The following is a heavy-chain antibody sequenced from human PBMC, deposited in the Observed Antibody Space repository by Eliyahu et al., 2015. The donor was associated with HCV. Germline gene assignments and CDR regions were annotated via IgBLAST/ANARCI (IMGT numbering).Heavy chain of an antibody. CDR2: IYSGGXT. Sequence: EVQLVESGGGLVQPGGSLRLSCAAXGFTVSSNYMXWVRQAPGKGLEWVSVIYSGGXTYYADSVKGRFTISRDNSKNTLYLQMNSLRAEDTAVYYCARVGMGQTFPESDCWGQGTLVTVSS. CDR3: ARVGMGQTFPESDC. CDR1: GFTVSSNY. D-gene: IGHD5-24*01. J-gene: IGHJ4*02. V-gene: IGHV3-66*01.